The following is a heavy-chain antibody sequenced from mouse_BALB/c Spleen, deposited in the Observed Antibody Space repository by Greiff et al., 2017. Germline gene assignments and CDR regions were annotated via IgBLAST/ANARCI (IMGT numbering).Heavy chain of an antibody. CDR2: IWGGGST. J-gene: IGHJ3*01. V-gene: IGHV2-6-4*01. CDR3: AREYGNYEGFAY. D-gene: IGHD2-10*02. CDR1: GFSLSRYS. Sequence: VMLVESGPGLVAPSQSLSITCTVSGFSLSRYSVRWVRQPPGKGLEWLGMIWGGGSTDYNSALKSRLSISKDNSKSQVFLKMNSLQTDDTAMYYCAREYGNYEGFAYWGQGTLVTVSA.